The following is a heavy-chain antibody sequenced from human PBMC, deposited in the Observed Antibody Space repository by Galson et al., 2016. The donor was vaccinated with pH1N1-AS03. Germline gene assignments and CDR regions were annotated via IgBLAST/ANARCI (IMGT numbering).Heavy chain of an antibody. CDR2: ISYDGTNK. D-gene: IGHD4-17*01. V-gene: IGHV3-30*04. Sequence: SLRLSCAASGFTLNSYFFHWVRQAPGKGLEWVAFISYDGTNKYYADSVKGRFTISRDNSKNTLYLQTNSLRAEDTAVYYCAREAYYGDYGLHVDAFDIWGQGTMVTVSS. J-gene: IGHJ3*02. CDR1: GFTLNSYF. CDR3: AREAYYGDYGLHVDAFDI.